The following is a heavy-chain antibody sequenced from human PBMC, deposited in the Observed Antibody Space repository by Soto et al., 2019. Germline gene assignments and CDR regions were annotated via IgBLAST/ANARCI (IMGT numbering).Heavy chain of an antibody. Sequence: ESGGGLIQPGGSLRLSCAASGFTVSTNYMSWVRQTPGRGLEWVSVIYSDGSTYYADSVKGRFTISRDNSKNTLYLQMNSLRAEDTAVYYCAGDLWAVRGVRWGQGTLVTVSS. J-gene: IGHJ4*02. CDR1: GFTVSTNY. CDR2: IYSDGST. CDR3: AGDLWAVRGVR. D-gene: IGHD3-10*01. V-gene: IGHV3-53*01.